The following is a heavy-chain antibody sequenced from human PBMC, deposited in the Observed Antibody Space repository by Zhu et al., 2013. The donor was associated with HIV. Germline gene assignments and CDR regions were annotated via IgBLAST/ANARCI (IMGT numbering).Heavy chain of an antibody. D-gene: IGHD2-2*01. V-gene: IGHV1-8*01. Sequence: QVQLVQSGAEVKKPGASVKVSCKASGYTFTSYDINWVRQATGQGLEWMGWMNPNSGNTGYAQKFQGRVTMTRNTSISTAYMELSSLRSEDTAVYYCARGEYCSSTSCYKAKRRYYYYGMDVWAKGPRHRLF. CDR3: ARGEYCSSTSCYKAKRRYYYYGMDV. CDR1: GYTFTSYD. CDR2: MNPNSGNT. J-gene: IGHJ6*02.